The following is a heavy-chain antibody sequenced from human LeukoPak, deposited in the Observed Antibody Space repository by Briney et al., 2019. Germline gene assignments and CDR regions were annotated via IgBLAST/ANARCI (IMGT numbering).Heavy chain of an antibody. CDR3: ARLGIQLWLRDFDY. V-gene: IGHV4-39*01. J-gene: IGHJ4*02. D-gene: IGHD5-18*01. CDR1: GGSISSSSYY. Sequence: SETLSLTCTVSGGSISSSSYYWGWIRQPPGKGLEWIGSIYCSGSTYYNPSLKSRVTISVDTSKNQLSLKLSSVTAADTAVYYCARLGIQLWLRDFDYWGQGTLVTVSS. CDR2: IYCSGST.